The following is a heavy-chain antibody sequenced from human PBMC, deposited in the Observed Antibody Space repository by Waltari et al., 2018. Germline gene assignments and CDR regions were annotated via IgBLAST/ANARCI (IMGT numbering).Heavy chain of an antibody. D-gene: IGHD1-1*01. V-gene: IGHV4-59*11. J-gene: IGHJ3*02. CDR2: IYYSGST. Sequence: QVQLQESGPGLVKPSETLSLTCTVSGGSISSHYWSWIRQPPGKGLEWIGYIYYSGSTNYNPSLKSRVTISVDTSKNQFSLKLSRLRSDDTAVYYCARDERVGQGAFDIWGQGIMVTVSS. CDR1: GGSISSHY. CDR3: ARDERVGQGAFDI.